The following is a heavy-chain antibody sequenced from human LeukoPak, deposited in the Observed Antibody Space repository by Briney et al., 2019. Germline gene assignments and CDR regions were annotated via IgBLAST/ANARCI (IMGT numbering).Heavy chain of an antibody. CDR2: IRYDGSNK. CDR1: GFTFSSYG. D-gene: IGHD6-19*01. V-gene: IGHV3-30*02. J-gene: IGHJ3*01. CDR3: ARPWGWFLSGWWLDSLDV. Sequence: PGGSLRLSCAASGFTFSSYGMHWVRQAPGKGLEWVAFIRYDGSNKYYADSVKGRFTISRDNAKNSLYLHINSLRTEDTAVYYCARPWGWFLSGWWLDSLDVWGQGSMVIVSS.